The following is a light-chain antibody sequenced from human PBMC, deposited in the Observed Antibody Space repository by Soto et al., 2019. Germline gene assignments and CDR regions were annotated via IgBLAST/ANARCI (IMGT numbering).Light chain of an antibody. J-gene: IGLJ1*01. CDR2: DVS. CDR1: SSDVGGYNY. CDR3: SSYTTSNTRQTV. V-gene: IGLV2-14*03. Sequence: QSALTRPASVSGSPGQSITISCTGTSSDVGGYNYVSWYQHHPGKAPKLLIYDVSNRPSGVSNRFSGSKSDNTASLTISGLQPEDEADYYSSSYTTSNTRQTVFGTGTKVTVL.